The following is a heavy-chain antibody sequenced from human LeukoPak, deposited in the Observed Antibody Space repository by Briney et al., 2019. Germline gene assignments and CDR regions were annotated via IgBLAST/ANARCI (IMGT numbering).Heavy chain of an antibody. D-gene: IGHD3-10*01. CDR3: ARGRGTMVRGVLTLFYYFDY. CDR1: GFTFSDYY. V-gene: IGHV3-11*04. Sequence: GGSLRLSCAASGFTFSDYYMSWIRQAPGKRLEWVSYISSSGSTIYYADSVKGRFTISRDNAKNSLYLQMNSLRAEDTAVYYCARGRGTMVRGVLTLFYYFDYWGQGTLVTVSS. J-gene: IGHJ4*02. CDR2: ISSSGSTI.